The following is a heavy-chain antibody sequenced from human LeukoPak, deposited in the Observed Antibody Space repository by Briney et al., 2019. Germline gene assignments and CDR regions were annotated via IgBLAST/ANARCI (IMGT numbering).Heavy chain of an antibody. CDR2: INAGNGNT. D-gene: IGHD4-23*01. V-gene: IGHV1-3*01. Sequence: GASVKVSCKTSGYTFTTYAIHWVRQAPGQRPEWMGWINAGNGNTKYSEKFQGRVTITRDTSASTAYMELRSLRSDDTAVYYCARVDYGGNWPWYFDLWGRGTLVTVSS. CDR3: ARVDYGGNWPWYFDL. CDR1: GYTFTTYA. J-gene: IGHJ2*01.